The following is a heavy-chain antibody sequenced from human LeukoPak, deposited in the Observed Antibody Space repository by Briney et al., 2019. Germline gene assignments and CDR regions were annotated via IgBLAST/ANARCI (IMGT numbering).Heavy chain of an antibody. D-gene: IGHD3-22*01. CDR2: ISGSGGST. J-gene: IGHJ4*02. CDR1: GFTFYSYA. V-gene: IGHV3-23*01. Sequence: PGGSLRLSCAASGFTFYSYAMTWVRQAPGKGLECVSDISGSGGSTYYADSVKGRFTISRDSSKNTLYLQMNSLRAEDTAVYYCAKAYFSLGNYDSSGPPDYWGQGTLVTVSS. CDR3: AKAYFSLGNYDSSGPPDY.